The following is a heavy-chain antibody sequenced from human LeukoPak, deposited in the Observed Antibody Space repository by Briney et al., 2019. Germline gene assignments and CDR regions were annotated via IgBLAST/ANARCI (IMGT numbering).Heavy chain of an antibody. D-gene: IGHD3-10*01. J-gene: IGHJ4*02. CDR3: PKRGVVIRVFPVGFHKAAYYFDS. CDR2: IRESVGST. V-gene: IGHV3-23*01. CDR1: GITLSNYG. Sequence: GGCLRLAWAVSGITLSNYGMGWVRQAPGEWRGLVVCIRESVGSTNNGESVKGRFTNSRDNPKTTLYLQLISMRADDTDVYFCPKRGVVIRVFPVGFHKAAYYFDSWGQGALVTVSS.